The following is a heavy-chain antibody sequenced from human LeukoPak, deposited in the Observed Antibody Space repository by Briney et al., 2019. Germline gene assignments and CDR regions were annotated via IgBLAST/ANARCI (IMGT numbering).Heavy chain of an antibody. J-gene: IGHJ2*01. CDR2: INHSGST. D-gene: IGHD7-27*01. Sequence: PSETLSLTCAVYGGSFSGYYWSWIRQPPGKGLEWIGEINHSGSTNYNPSLKSRVTISVDTSKNLFSLKLSSVTAADTAVYYCARGPFTWARYFDLWGRGTLVTVSS. CDR3: ARGPFTWARYFDL. CDR1: GGSFSGYY. V-gene: IGHV4-34*01.